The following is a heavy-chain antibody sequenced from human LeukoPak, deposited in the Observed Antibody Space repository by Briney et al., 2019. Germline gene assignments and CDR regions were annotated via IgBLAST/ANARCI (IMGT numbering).Heavy chain of an antibody. CDR2: IQPEGNEK. Sequence: PGGSLRLSCAASGFTFSNFWMSWVRQAPGRGLEWVANIQPEGNEKYHVDSVKGRFTISRDNTKSSLFLQMHGLRVEDTAVYYCARGDDFSGDYWGQGTLVTVSS. V-gene: IGHV3-7*04. J-gene: IGHJ4*02. CDR3: ARGDDFSGDY. D-gene: IGHD2-21*02. CDR1: GFTFSNFW.